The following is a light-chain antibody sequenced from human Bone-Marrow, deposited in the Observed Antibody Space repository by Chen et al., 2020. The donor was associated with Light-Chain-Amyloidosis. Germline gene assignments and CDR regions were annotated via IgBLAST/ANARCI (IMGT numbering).Light chain of an antibody. CDR1: QPISSNY. CDR2: GSS. V-gene: IGKV3-20*01. J-gene: IGKJ4*01. Sequence: EIVLTQSPGTLSLSPGEGANLPCRASQPISSNYLTWYQQKFGQAPRLLIYGSSSRATGIPDRFTGSGSGTDFTLTINRLEPEDFAMYYCQQYGTSPLTFGGGTKVEIK. CDR3: QQYGTSPLT.